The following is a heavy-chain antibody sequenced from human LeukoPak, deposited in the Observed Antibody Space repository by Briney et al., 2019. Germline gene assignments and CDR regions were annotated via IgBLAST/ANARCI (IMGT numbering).Heavy chain of an antibody. CDR2: ISSSGSNI. V-gene: IGHV3-11*04. CDR3: ARDPVEISYDY. Sequence: PGGSLRLSCAASGFTFSDYYMSWIRQAPGKGLEWVSYISSSGSNIYYADSVRGRFTISRDNAKNSLYLQMISLRAEDTAAYYCARDPVEISYDYWGQGTPVTVSS. D-gene: IGHD5-24*01. J-gene: IGHJ4*02. CDR1: GFTFSDYY.